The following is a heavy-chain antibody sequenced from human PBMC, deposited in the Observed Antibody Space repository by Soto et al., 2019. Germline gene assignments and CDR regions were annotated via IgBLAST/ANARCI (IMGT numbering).Heavy chain of an antibody. CDR2: ISSNGGST. V-gene: IGHV3-64*01. CDR3: ARDTITGTPFDY. CDR1: GFTFSSYA. D-gene: IGHD1-7*01. Sequence: TGGSLRLSCAASGFTFSSYAMHWVRQAPGKGLEYVSAISSNGGSTYYANSVKGRFTISRDNSKNTLYLQMNSLRAEDTAVYYCARDTITGTPFDYWGQGTLVTVSS. J-gene: IGHJ4*02.